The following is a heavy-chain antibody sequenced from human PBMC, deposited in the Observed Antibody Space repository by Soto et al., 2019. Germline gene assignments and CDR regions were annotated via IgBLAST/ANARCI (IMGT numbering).Heavy chain of an antibody. CDR3: AKDPLRSTRFDP. CDR1: GFSFTTNA. Sequence: GGSLRLSCAASGFSFTTNAMSWVRQAPGEGLEKVSAISGSGGSTYYADSVKGRFTISRDNSKNTVYLQMNSLRAEDTAVYYCAKDPLRSTRFDPWGQGTLVTVSS. D-gene: IGHD2-2*01. CDR2: ISGSGGST. V-gene: IGHV3-23*01. J-gene: IGHJ5*02.